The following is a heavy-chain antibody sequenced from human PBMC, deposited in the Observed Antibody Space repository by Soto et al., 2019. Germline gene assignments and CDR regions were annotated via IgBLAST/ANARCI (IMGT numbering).Heavy chain of an antibody. V-gene: IGHV4-59*08. CDR3: ARHGDSYGYYYYYGMDV. D-gene: IGHD5-18*01. CDR2: IYYSGST. Sequence: SETLSLTCTVSGGSISSDYWSWIRQPPGKGLEWIGYIYYSGSTNYNPSLKSRVTISVDTSKNQFSLKLSSVTAADTAVYYCARHGDSYGYYYYYGMDVWGQGTTVTVSS. CDR1: GGSISSDY. J-gene: IGHJ6*02.